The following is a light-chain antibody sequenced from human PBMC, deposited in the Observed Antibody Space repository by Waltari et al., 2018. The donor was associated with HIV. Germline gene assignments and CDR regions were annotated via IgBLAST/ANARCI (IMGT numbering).Light chain of an antibody. CDR2: GNS. CDR3: QSYDSSLSGWV. J-gene: IGLJ3*02. Sequence: QSVLTQPPSVSGAPGQRVTISCTGSSSNIGAGYDVHWYQQLPGTAPKLLIYGNSKRPSGVPDRFAGPKSGTSASLAITGLQAEDEADYFCQSYDSSLSGWVFGGGTKLTVL. V-gene: IGLV1-40*01. CDR1: SSNIGAGYD.